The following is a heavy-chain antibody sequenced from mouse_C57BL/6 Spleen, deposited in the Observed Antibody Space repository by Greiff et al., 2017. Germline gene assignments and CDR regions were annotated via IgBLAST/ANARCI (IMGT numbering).Heavy chain of an antibody. J-gene: IGHJ3*01. V-gene: IGHV1-54*01. CDR1: GYAFTNYL. D-gene: IGHD4-1*01. CDR3: ARGGANWDPLFAY. Sequence: QVQLKESGAELVRPGTSVKVSCKASGYAFTNYLIEWVKQRPGQGLEWIGVINPGSGGTNYNEKFKGKATLTADKSSSTAYMQLSSLTSEDSAVYFCARGGANWDPLFAYWGQGTLVTVSA. CDR2: INPGSGGT.